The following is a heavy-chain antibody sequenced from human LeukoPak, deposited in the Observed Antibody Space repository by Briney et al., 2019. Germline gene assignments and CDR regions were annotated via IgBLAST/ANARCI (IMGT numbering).Heavy chain of an antibody. CDR3: ARDRSGIAVAPDI. V-gene: IGHV1-69*05. D-gene: IGHD6-19*01. J-gene: IGHJ3*02. Sequence: SVKVSCKASGGTFSSYAISWVRQAPGQGLEWMGGIIPIFGTANYAQKFQGRVTITTDESTSTAYMELSSLRSEDTAVYYCARDRSGIAVAPDIWGQGTMVTVSS. CDR1: GGTFSSYA. CDR2: IIPIFGTA.